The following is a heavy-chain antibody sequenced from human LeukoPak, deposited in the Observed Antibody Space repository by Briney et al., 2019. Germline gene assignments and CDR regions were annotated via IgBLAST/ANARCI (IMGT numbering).Heavy chain of an antibody. J-gene: IGHJ3*02. CDR3: ARDNDSYYGFWSGYYGWGAFDI. Sequence: ASVKVSCKASGYTFTGYYMHWVRQAPGQGLEWMGWINPNSGGTNYAQKFQGRVTMTRDTSISTAYMELSRLRSDDTAVYYCARDNDSYYGFWSGYYGWGAFDIWGQGTMVTVST. CDR1: GYTFTGYY. D-gene: IGHD3-3*01. CDR2: INPNSGGT. V-gene: IGHV1-2*02.